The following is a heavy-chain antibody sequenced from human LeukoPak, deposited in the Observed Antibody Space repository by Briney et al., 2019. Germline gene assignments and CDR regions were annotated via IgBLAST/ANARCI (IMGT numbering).Heavy chain of an antibody. D-gene: IGHD3-22*01. V-gene: IGHV1-69*04. CDR3: ARDSSTTYYYDGSGYYNWFDP. CDR2: IIPILGIA. Sequence: GASVKVSCKASGGTFSSYAISWVRQAPGQGLEWMGRIIPILGIANYAQKFQGRVTMATDTSTSTAYMELRSLRSDDTAVYYCARDSSTTYYYDGSGYYNWFDPWGQGTLVTVSS. J-gene: IGHJ5*02. CDR1: GGTFSSYA.